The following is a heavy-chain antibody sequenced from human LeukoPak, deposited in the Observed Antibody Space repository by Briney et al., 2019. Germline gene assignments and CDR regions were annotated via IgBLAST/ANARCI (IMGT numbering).Heavy chain of an antibody. CDR1: GGSISSSSYY. CDR3: ARLPGAAEYYYGSGSYSFRYYYMDV. CDR2: IYYSGST. J-gene: IGHJ6*03. D-gene: IGHD3-10*01. Sequence: SETLSLTCTVSGGSISSSSYYWGWIRQPPGKGLEWIGSIYYSGSTYYNPSLKSRVTISVDTSKNQFSLKLSSVTAADTAVYYCARLPGAAEYYYGSGSYSFRYYYMDVWGKGTTVTISS. V-gene: IGHV4-39*01.